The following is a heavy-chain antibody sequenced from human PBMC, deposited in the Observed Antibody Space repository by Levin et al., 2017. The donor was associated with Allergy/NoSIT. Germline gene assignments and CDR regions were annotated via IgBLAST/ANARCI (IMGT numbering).Heavy chain of an antibody. CDR3: ARDTPVTPRSTSWKVGLFLQL. Sequence: GESLKISCKASGYTFTSYGISWVRQAPGQGLEWMGWISAYNGNTNYAQKLQGRVTMTTDTSTSTAYMELRSLRSDDTAVYYCARDTPVTPRSTSWKVGLFLQLWSQGTLVTVSS. CDR2: ISAYNGNT. CDR1: GYTFTSYG. V-gene: IGHV1-18*01. D-gene: IGHD2-2*01. J-gene: IGHJ4*02.